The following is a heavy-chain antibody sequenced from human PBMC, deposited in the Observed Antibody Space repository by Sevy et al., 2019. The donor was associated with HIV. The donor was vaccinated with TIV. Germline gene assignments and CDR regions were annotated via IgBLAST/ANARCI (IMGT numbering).Heavy chain of an antibody. D-gene: IGHD3-22*01. CDR2: INPNGGGT. V-gene: IGHV1-2*02. J-gene: IGHJ4*02. CDR3: ARDHMYYYDTTAYYAGTDY. Sequence: ASVKVSCKTSGYTFIGYYMHWVRQAPGQGLEWMGWINPNGGGTNYAQKFQGRVTMTSDMSIGTAYMELSGLRSDDSAIYYCARDHMYYYDTTAYYAGTDYWGQGTLVTVSS. CDR1: GYTFIGYY.